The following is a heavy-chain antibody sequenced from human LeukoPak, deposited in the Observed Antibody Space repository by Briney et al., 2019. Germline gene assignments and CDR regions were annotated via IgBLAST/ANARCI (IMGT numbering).Heavy chain of an antibody. CDR2: IWYDGSNK. V-gene: IGHV3-33*06. Sequence: PGGSLRLSCAASGFTFSSYGMHWVRQAPGKGLEWVAVIWYDGSNKYYADSVKGRFTISRDDSKNTLYLQMNSLRAEDTAAYYRAKENYDFWRGYYSASPTDYWGQGTLVTVSS. CDR3: AKENYDFWRGYYSASPTDY. D-gene: IGHD3-3*01. CDR1: GFTFSSYG. J-gene: IGHJ4*02.